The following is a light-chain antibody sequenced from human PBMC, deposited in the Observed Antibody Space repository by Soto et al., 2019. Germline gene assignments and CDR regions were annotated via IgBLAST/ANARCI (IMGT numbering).Light chain of an antibody. V-gene: IGKV3-20*01. CDR1: QSVSSSY. CDR2: GAS. Sequence: EIVLTQSPGTLSLSPGERATLSCRASQSVSSSYLAWYQQKPGQAPRLLIYGASSRATGIPDMFSGSGSGTDFTLTISRLEPEDFAVYYSQQYGSSPRTFGQGTKVEIK. J-gene: IGKJ1*01. CDR3: QQYGSSPRT.